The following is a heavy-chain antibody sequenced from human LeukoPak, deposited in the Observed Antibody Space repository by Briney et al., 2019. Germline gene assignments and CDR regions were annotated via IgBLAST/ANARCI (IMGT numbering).Heavy chain of an antibody. Sequence: PGGSLRLSCAGSEFTVSANYMSWVRQAPGKGLEWVSFMDPDGVTSYADSVQGRFTISRDNSKNTLYLQISSLRAEDTAIYYCTKGTFDIWGQGTMVTVSS. CDR2: MDPDGVT. V-gene: IGHV3-53*01. D-gene: IGHD6-13*01. CDR1: EFTVSANY. CDR3: TKGTFDI. J-gene: IGHJ3*02.